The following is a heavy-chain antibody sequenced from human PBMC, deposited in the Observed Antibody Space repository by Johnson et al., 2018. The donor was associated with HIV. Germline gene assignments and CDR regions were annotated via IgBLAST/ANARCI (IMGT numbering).Heavy chain of an antibody. Sequence: VQLVESGGGLVQPGGSLRLSCAASGFTVSSNYMSWVRQAPGKGLEWVSVIYSGGSTYYADSVKGRFTISRDNSKNTLYLQMNSLRAEDTAVYYCARDLSEGDKYSSNWGDAFDIWGQGTMVTVSS. CDR1: GFTVSSNY. CDR2: IYSGGST. D-gene: IGHD6-13*01. J-gene: IGHJ3*02. V-gene: IGHV3-66*01. CDR3: ARDLSEGDKYSSNWGDAFDI.